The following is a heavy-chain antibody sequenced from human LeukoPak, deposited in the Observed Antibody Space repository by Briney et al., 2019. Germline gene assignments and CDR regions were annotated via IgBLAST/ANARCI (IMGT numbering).Heavy chain of an antibody. CDR3: ARDSSPGSGSFLDY. CDR2: ISWNSGSI. J-gene: IGHJ4*02. V-gene: IGHV3-9*01. D-gene: IGHD1-26*01. CDR1: GFTFDDYA. Sequence: GRSLRLSCAASGFTFDDYAMLWVRQAPGKGLEWVSGISWNSGSIGYADSVKGRFTISRDNAKNSLYLQMNSLRAEDTAVYYCARDSSPGSGSFLDYWGQGTLVTVSS.